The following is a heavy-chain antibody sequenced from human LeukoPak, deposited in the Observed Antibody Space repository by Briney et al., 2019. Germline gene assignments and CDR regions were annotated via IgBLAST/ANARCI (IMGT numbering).Heavy chain of an antibody. CDR2: IYYSGST. CDR1: GGSISSGGYY. J-gene: IGHJ4*02. Sequence: PSQTLSLTCTVSGGSISSGGYYWSWIRQHPGKGLEWIGSIYYSGSTNYNPSLQGRVTISLDTSRNQFSLKLSSVTAADTAVYYCASGDNDPLFDYWGQGTLVTVSS. D-gene: IGHD1-1*01. CDR3: ASGDNDPLFDY. V-gene: IGHV4-31*03.